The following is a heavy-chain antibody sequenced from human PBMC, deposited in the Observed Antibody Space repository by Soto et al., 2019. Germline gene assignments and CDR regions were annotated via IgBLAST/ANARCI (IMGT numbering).Heavy chain of an antibody. CDR3: VRGRGPMNRGYFYS. D-gene: IGHD3-10*01. CDR2: KNWNSGDK. CDR1: GFKFDDFA. V-gene: IGHV3-9*01. J-gene: IGHJ4*02. Sequence: VQMVESGGGLVKPGMALRLSCVTSGFKFDDFAMHWVRQGQGKGLEWVAGKNWNSGDKDYGESAKGRFVISRDNGKRSLDLQMNSLRPEDTAVYYCVRGRGPMNRGYFYSWGRGTLVTVSP.